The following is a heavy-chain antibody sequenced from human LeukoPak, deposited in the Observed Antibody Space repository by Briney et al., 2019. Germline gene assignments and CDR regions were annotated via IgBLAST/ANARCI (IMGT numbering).Heavy chain of an antibody. CDR2: INSDGSST. CDR1: GFTFSSYA. CDR3: ARSIGLTGGGVDV. J-gene: IGHJ6*02. D-gene: IGHD3-9*01. V-gene: IGHV3-74*01. Sequence: GGSLRLSCAASGFTFSSYAMSWVRQAPGKGLEWVPRINSDGSSTSYADSVKGRFTISRDNAKNSLYLQMNSLRAEDTAVYYCARSIGLTGGGVDVWGQGTTVTVSS.